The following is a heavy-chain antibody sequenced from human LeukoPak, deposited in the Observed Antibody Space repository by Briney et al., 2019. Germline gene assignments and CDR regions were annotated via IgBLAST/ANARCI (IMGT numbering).Heavy chain of an antibody. CDR3: ARVGTTMVRGAPLWADAFDI. J-gene: IGHJ3*02. V-gene: IGHV4-4*07. CDR1: GDSINSFY. Sequence: SETLSLTCTVSGDSINSFYWSWIRQPAGKGLEWIGRIYTSGSTNYSPSLKSRVTMSVDTSKNQFSLKLSSVTAADTAVYYCARVGTTMVRGAPLWADAFDIWGQGTMVTVSS. CDR2: IYTSGST. D-gene: IGHD3-10*01.